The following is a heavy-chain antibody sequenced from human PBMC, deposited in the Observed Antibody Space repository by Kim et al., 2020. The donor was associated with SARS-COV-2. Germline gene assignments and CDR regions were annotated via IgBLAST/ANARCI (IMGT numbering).Heavy chain of an antibody. D-gene: IGHD2-15*01. CDR3: ARQYCSGGSCYSGDPPPDAFDI. CDR2: ISYDGSNK. CDR1: GFTFSSYA. V-gene: IGHV3-30*04. J-gene: IGHJ3*02. Sequence: GGSLRLSCAASGFTFSSYAMHWVRQAQGKGLEWVAVISYDGSNKYYADSVKGRFTISRDNSKNTLYLQMNSLRAEDTAVYYCARQYCSGGSCYSGDPPPDAFDIWGPGTMGTVSS.